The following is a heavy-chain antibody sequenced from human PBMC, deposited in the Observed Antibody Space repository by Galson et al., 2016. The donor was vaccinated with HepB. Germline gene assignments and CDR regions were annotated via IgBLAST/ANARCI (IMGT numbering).Heavy chain of an antibody. D-gene: IGHD3-10*01. CDR1: GFTFSTYW. J-gene: IGHJ6*02. V-gene: IGHV3-74*01. Sequence: SLRLSCAASGFTFSTYWMHWVRQAPGKGLVWVSRINPDASTTTYADSVKGRFTISRDNAKKILNLQMNGLRAEDTAVYFCARNSQRIYYYGMDVWGQGTTVTVS. CDR3: ARNSQRIYYYGMDV. CDR2: INPDASTT.